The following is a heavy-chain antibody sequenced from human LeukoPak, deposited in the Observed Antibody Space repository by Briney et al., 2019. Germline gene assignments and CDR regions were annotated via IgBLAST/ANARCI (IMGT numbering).Heavy chain of an antibody. Sequence: SETLSLTCTVSGYSISSGYYWGWIRQPPGKGLEWIGSIYHSGSTYYNPSLKSRVTISVDTSKNQFSLKLSSVTAADTAVYYCARQRVPLEWLLSFDNYFDYWGQGTLVTVSS. CDR2: IYHSGST. V-gene: IGHV4-38-2*02. CDR3: ARQRVPLEWLLSFDNYFDY. CDR1: GYSISSGYY. D-gene: IGHD3-3*01. J-gene: IGHJ4*02.